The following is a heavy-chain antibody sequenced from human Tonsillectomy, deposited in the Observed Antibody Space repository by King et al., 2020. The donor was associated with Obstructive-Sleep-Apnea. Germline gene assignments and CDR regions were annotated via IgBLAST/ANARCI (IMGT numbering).Heavy chain of an antibody. J-gene: IGHJ4*01. D-gene: IGHD3-10*01. V-gene: IGHV5-10-1*01. CDR2: IDPDDSYT. CDR1: GYSFTNYW. CDR3: VRDGGVD. Sequence: QLVESGAEMKKPGESLSISCRCSGYSFTNYWITWVRQMPGKGLEWMGRIDPDDSYTDYSPSFQGRVTMSFDTSITTAYLQWSSRQASDTAMYYCVRDGGVDWGRGTLVTVSS.